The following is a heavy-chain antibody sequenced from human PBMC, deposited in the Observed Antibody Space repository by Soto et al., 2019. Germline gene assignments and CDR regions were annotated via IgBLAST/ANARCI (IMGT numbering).Heavy chain of an antibody. J-gene: IGHJ4*02. CDR1: GYTFTGYY. CDR2: INPNSGGT. Sequence: ASVKVSCKASGYTFTGYYMHWVRQAPGQGLEWMGWINPNSGGTNYAQKFQGRVTMTGDTSISTAYMELSRLRSDDTAVYYCARDREWYYYDSSGYSHYFDYWGQGTLVTVSS. V-gene: IGHV1-2*02. CDR3: ARDREWYYYDSSGYSHYFDY. D-gene: IGHD3-22*01.